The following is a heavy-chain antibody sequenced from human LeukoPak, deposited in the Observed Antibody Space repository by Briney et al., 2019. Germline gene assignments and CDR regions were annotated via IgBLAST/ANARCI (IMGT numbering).Heavy chain of an antibody. CDR3: VAFDI. CDR2: TSGNGGST. Sequence: GGSLRLSCSASGFTFSTYVMHWVRQAPGKGLEYVSATSGNGGSTYYADSVKGRFTISRDSSKNTLYLQMSSLRAEDTAVYYCVAFDIWGQGTLVTVS. CDR1: GFTFSTYV. V-gene: IGHV3-64D*06. J-gene: IGHJ3*02.